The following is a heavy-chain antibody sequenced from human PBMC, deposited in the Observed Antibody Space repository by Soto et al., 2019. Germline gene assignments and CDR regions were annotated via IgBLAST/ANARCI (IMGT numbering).Heavy chain of an antibody. Sequence: PSETLSLTCTVSGGSISSYYWSWIRQPPGKGLEWIGYIYYSGSTNYNPSLKSRVTISVDTSKNQFSLKLSSVTAADTAVYYCARVSSGGWYPYFDYWGQGTLVTVSS. V-gene: IGHV4-59*12. D-gene: IGHD6-19*01. CDR1: GGSISSYY. J-gene: IGHJ4*02. CDR2: IYYSGST. CDR3: ARVSSGGWYPYFDY.